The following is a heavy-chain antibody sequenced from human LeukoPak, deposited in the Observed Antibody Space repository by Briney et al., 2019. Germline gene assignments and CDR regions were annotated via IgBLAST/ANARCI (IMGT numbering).Heavy chain of an antibody. Sequence: PSETLSLTCTVSGGSISSYYWSWIRQPPGKGLEWIGYIYYSGSTNYNPSLKSRVTISVDTSKNQFSLKLSSVTAADTAVYYCARARGYSYGYTYYYGMDVWGQGTTVTVSS. D-gene: IGHD5-18*01. J-gene: IGHJ6*02. V-gene: IGHV4-59*01. CDR3: ARARGYSYGYTYYYGMDV. CDR2: IYYSGST. CDR1: GGSISSYY.